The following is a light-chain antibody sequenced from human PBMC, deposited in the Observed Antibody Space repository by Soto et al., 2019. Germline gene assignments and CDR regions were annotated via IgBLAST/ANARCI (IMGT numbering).Light chain of an antibody. V-gene: IGLV1-40*01. J-gene: IGLJ3*02. CDR3: QSYDSSLSGWV. Sequence: QSVLTQPPSVSGAPGQRVTISCTESSSNIGAGYDVHWYQQLPGTAPKLLIYGNSNRPSGVPDRFSGSKSGTSASLAITGLQAXXXADYYCQSYDSSLSGWVFGGGTKLTV. CDR1: SSNIGAGYD. CDR2: GNS.